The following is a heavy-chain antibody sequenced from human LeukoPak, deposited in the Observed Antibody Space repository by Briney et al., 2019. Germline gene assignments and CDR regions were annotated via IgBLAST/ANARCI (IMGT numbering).Heavy chain of an antibody. J-gene: IGHJ4*02. CDR2: ISNVGSS. CDR1: GGSISGYY. CDR3: AGAQRGYTHGYLGGGYFDY. V-gene: IGHV4-4*07. Sequence: SETLSLTCTVSGGSISGYYWSWVRQPPGKELAGFGDISNVGSSSYNPSLKSRGTMSVDTSKRQFSLNLTSVTAADTAVYHCAGAQRGYTHGYLGGGYFDYWGQGTLVTVSS. D-gene: IGHD5-18*01.